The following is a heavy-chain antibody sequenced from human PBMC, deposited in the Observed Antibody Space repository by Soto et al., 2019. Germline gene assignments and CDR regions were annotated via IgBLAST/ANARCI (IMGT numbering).Heavy chain of an antibody. V-gene: IGHV1-69*04. J-gene: IGHJ4*02. D-gene: IGHD3-10*01. CDR3: ATSYGSGYRAFDF. CDR2: VNTILSMS. CDR1: GDTFNFYS. Sequence: QVQLVQSGAEVKRPGSSVKVSCKASGDTFNFYSINWVRQAPGLGLEWMGRVNTILSMSTYTQRFQGRVTMTADKSTSTAYMELSGLRSEDTAIYYCATSYGSGYRAFDFWGQGALVTVSS.